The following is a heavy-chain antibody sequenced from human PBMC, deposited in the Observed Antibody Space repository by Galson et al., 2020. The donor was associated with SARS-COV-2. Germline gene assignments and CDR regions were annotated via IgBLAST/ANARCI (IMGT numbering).Heavy chain of an antibody. CDR3: AKVSKRTYYYDSSGYQEGFDY. CDR2: ISGSGGST. J-gene: IGHJ4*02. CDR1: GFTFSSYA. D-gene: IGHD3-22*01. V-gene: IGHV3-23*01. Sequence: QAGGSLTLSCAASGFTFSSYAMSWVRQAPGKGLPWVSAISGSGGSTYYADSVKGRFTISRDNSKNTLYLQMNSLRAEDTAVYYCAKVSKRTYYYDSSGYQEGFDYWGQGTLVTVSS.